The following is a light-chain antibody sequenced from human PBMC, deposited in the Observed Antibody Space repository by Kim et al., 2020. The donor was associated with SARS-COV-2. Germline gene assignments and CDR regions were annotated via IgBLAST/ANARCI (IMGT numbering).Light chain of an antibody. J-gene: IGKJ4*01. CDR2: DAS. Sequence: EIVLTQSPATLSLSPGERATLSCRASQSVSDYIAWYQQKPGQAPRLLIYDASNRATGIPARFSGSRSGTDFTLTISSLEPEDFAVYFCQQHSNWLTFGGGTKVEIK. V-gene: IGKV3-11*01. CDR1: QSVSDY. CDR3: QQHSNWLT.